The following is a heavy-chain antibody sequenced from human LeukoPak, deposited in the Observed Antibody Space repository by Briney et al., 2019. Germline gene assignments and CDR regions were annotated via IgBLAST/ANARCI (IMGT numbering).Heavy chain of an antibody. CDR2: ISYDGSNK. V-gene: IGHV3-30-3*01. J-gene: IGHJ4*02. CDR1: GFTFSSYA. D-gene: IGHD3-3*01. CDR3: ARDDSRGYYDFWSGYSSGTPDY. Sequence: GGSLRLSCAASGFTFSSYAMHWVRQAPGKGLEWVAVISYDGSNKYYADSVKGRFTISRDNSKNTLYLQMNSLRAEDTAVYYCARDDSRGYYDFWSGYSSGTPDYWGQGTLVTVSS.